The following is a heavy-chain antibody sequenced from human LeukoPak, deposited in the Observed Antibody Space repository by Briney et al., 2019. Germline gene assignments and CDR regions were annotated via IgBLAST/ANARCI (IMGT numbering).Heavy chain of an antibody. D-gene: IGHD3-9*01. CDR1: GYTFTSYY. CDR3: ARSFARYDIFNGYHGRPFDD. Sequence: ASVKVSCKASGYTFTSYYVHWVRQAPGQGLEWMGIFNPSGGRTDFAQKFQRRVSMTKDRFTNTVYMELRSLTSEDTAVYYCARSFARYDIFNGYHGRPFDDWGQGTLVTVSS. J-gene: IGHJ4*02. V-gene: IGHV1-46*01. CDR2: FNPSGGRT.